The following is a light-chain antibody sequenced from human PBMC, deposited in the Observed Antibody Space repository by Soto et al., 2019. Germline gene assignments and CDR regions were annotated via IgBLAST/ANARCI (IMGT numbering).Light chain of an antibody. CDR3: QQPQSTPLT. Sequence: QLTQSPSSLSASVGDRVTITCRASQDVSRYLAWYQQKAGKAPKLLIYGASTLQSGGPSRFSGFGSGTEFTLPIRSLQPEDFSTYPCQQPQSTPLTFGPGTTVDV. CDR2: GAS. J-gene: IGKJ3*01. CDR1: QDVSRY. V-gene: IGKV1-9*01.